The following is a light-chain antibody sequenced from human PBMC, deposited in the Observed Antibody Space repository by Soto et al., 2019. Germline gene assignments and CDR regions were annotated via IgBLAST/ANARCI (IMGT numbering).Light chain of an antibody. CDR3: QKFNSYPRT. CDR1: QSISSW. CDR2: AAS. Sequence: DIQMTQSPSTLSASVGDRVTITCRASQSISSWLAWYQQKPGKAPKLLIYAASTLQSGSPSRFIGSGSGTDFTLTISSLQPEDFATYYCQKFNSYPRTVGGGTKVDIK. J-gene: IGKJ4*01. V-gene: IGKV1-5*01.